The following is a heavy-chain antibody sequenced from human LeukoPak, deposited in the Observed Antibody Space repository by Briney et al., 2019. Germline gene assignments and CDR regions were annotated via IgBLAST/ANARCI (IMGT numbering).Heavy chain of an antibody. CDR1: GGSFSGYY. J-gene: IGHJ4*02. CDR2: IYTSGST. V-gene: IGHV4-59*10. Sequence: SETLSLTCAVYGGSFSGYYWSWIRQPAGKGLEWIGRIYTSGSTNYNPSLKSRVTMSVDTSKNQFSLKLSSVTAADTAVYYCASDAEGPFDYWGQGTLVTVSS. CDR3: ASDAEGPFDY.